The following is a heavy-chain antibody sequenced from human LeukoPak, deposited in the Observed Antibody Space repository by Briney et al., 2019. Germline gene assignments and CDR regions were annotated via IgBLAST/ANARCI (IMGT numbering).Heavy chain of an antibody. D-gene: IGHD5-24*01. CDR3: AKERDGYNKDFDC. CDR2: ISWNRGTI. Sequence: PGGSLRLSCAASGYSFDDYAMHWVRQGPGKGLEWVAGISWNRGTIDYADSVKCRFTISRDNAKNSLYLQMSSLRAEDTALYYCAKERDGYNKDFDCWGQGTLVTVSS. J-gene: IGHJ4*02. V-gene: IGHV3-9*01. CDR1: GYSFDDYA.